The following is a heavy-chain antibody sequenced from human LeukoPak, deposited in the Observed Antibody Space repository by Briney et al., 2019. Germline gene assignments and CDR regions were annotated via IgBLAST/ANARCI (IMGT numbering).Heavy chain of an antibody. CDR1: GGSISSGDYY. CDR3: ARARTTMVRRYFDY. CDR2: IYYSGST. Sequence: SETLSLTCTVSGGSISSGDYYWSWIRQPPGKGLEWIGYIYYSGSTYYNPSLKSRVTISVDTSKNQFSLKLSSVTAADTAVYYCARARTTMVRRYFDYWGQGTLVTVSS. J-gene: IGHJ4*02. D-gene: IGHD3-10*01. V-gene: IGHV4-30-4*08.